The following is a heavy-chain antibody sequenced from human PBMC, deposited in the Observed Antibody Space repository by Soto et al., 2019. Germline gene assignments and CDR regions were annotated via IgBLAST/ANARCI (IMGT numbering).Heavy chain of an antibody. CDR3: ARLGTFWSGPPNWFDP. D-gene: IGHD3-3*01. CDR2: IYYSGST. Sequence: SETLSLTCTVSGGSISSGGYYWSWIRQHPGKGLEWIGYIYYSGSTYYNPSLKSRVTISVDTSKNQFSLKLSSVTAADTAVYYCARLGTFWSGPPNWFDPWGQGTLVTVSS. V-gene: IGHV4-31*03. J-gene: IGHJ5*02. CDR1: GGSISSGGYY.